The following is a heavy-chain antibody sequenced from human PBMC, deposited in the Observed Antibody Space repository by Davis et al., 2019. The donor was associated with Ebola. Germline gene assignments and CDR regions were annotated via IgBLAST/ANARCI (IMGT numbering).Heavy chain of an antibody. Sequence: SLKISCAASGFTFDDYAMHWVRQAPGKGLEWVSGISWNSGSIGYADSVKGRFTISRDNAKNSLYLQMNSLRAEDTALYYCAKDAYSSSWYSDYWGQGTLVTVSS. D-gene: IGHD6-13*01. J-gene: IGHJ4*02. CDR2: ISWNSGSI. CDR3: AKDAYSSSWYSDY. V-gene: IGHV3-9*01. CDR1: GFTFDDYA.